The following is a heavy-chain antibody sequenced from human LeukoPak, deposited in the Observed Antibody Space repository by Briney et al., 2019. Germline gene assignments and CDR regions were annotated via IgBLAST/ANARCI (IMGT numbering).Heavy chain of an antibody. V-gene: IGHV4-61*02. D-gene: IGHD5-12*01. CDR1: GASFSGGRYY. J-gene: IGHJ3*02. CDR3: AGYSGYDPDAFHI. Sequence: SQTLSLTCTVSGASFSGGRYYWSWIRQPAGKGLEWIGRIYTSGSTNYNPSLKGRITISVDTSKNQLSLKLTSVTAADTAVYYCAGYSGYDPDAFHIWGQGTMVTVSS. CDR2: IYTSGST.